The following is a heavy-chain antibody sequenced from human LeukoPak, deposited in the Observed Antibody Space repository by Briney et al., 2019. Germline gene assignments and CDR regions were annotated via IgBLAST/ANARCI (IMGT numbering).Heavy chain of an antibody. V-gene: IGHV4-59*05. CDR2: IYYSGST. D-gene: IGHD5-18*01. CDR1: GGSISSYY. Sequence: SETLSLTCTVSGGSISSYYWSWIRQPAGKGLEWIGSIYYSGSTYYNPSLKSRVTISVDTSKNQFSLKLSSVTAADTAVYYCASSVDTAMVASGVFDYWGQGTLVTVSS. CDR3: ASSVDTAMVASGVFDY. J-gene: IGHJ4*02.